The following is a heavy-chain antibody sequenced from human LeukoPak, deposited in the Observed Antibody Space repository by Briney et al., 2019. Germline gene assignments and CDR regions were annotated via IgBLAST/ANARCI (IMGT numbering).Heavy chain of an antibody. J-gene: IGHJ4*02. Sequence: SETLSLTRTVSGDSISNYYWSWIRQPAGKGLEWIGRIYTSGSTNYNPSLKSRVTMSVDTSKNQFSLKLSSVTAADTAVYYCAGVSLVRGAPDYYFDYWGQGTLVTVSS. CDR1: GDSISNYY. CDR2: IYTSGST. D-gene: IGHD3-10*01. CDR3: AGVSLVRGAPDYYFDY. V-gene: IGHV4-4*07.